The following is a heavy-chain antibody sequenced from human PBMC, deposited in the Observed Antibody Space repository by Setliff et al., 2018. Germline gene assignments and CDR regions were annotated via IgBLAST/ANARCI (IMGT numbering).Heavy chain of an antibody. CDR1: GDSVSTNGVA. V-gene: IGHV6-1*01. CDR2: TFHLSTWNH. D-gene: IGHD7-27*01. J-gene: IGHJ2*01. CDR3: VRRWTWGAGWYLDL. Sequence: SQTLSLTCATSGDSVSTNGVAWNWIRQSPSRGLEWLGRTFHLSTWNHQYALSVKNRITINPDTSKNQFSLQLKYVIPDDTAVYYCVRRWTWGAGWYLDLWGRGTLVTVSS.